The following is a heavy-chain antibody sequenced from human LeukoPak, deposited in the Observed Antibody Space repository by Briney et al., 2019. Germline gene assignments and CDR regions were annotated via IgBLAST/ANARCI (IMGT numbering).Heavy chain of an antibody. CDR1: GGSFSGYY. V-gene: IGHV4-34*01. CDR3: ARGLLLHSI. J-gene: IGHJ3*02. CDR2: INHSGST. Sequence: PSETLSLTCAVYGGSFSGYYWSWIRQPPGKGLEWIGEINHSGSTNHNPSLKSRVTISVDTSKNQFSLKLSSVTAADTAVYYCARGLLLHSIWGQGTMVTVSS. D-gene: IGHD3-22*01.